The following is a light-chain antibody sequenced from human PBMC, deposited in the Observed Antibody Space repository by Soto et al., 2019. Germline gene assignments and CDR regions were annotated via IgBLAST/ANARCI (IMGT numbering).Light chain of an antibody. J-gene: IGKJ4*01. V-gene: IGKV1-33*01. Sequence: DIQMTQSPSSLFASVGDRVTITCQATQDINIYLNWYQQKPGKAPNLLIYDASNLEIGVPSRFSGSGSGIHFTFTISSLQTEDIGTYYCQQYDILPITFGRGTKVDIK. CDR3: QQYDILPIT. CDR1: QDINIY. CDR2: DAS.